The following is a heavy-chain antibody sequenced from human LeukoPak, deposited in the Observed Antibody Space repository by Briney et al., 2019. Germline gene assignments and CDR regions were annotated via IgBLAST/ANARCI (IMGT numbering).Heavy chain of an antibody. V-gene: IGHV4-59*12. CDR3: ARDRLTIAALWG. Sequence: SETLSLTCTVSGGSISSYYWSWIRQPPGKGLEWIGYIYYSGSTNYNPSLKSRVTISVDTSKNQFSLKLSSVTAADTAVYYCARDRLTIAALWGWGQGTLVTISS. J-gene: IGHJ4*02. CDR2: IYYSGST. D-gene: IGHD4/OR15-4a*01. CDR1: GGSISSYY.